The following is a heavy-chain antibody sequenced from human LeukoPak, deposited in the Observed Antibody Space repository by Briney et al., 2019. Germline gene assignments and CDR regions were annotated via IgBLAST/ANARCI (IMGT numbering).Heavy chain of an antibody. J-gene: IGHJ4*02. V-gene: IGHV3-11*01. CDR1: GFTISDYY. Sequence: GGSLRLSCAASGFTISDYYMTWIRQTPGKGLEWVSYISGSGHVIHVADSVRGRFTISRDNAKNSLSLQMDSLRAEDTAVYYCARHSRRNYFDYWGPGTLVTVSS. CDR2: ISGSGHVI. CDR3: ARHSRRNYFDY.